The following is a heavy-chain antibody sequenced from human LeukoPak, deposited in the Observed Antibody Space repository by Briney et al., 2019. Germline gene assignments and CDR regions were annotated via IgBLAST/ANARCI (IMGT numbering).Heavy chain of an antibody. CDR2: IYYSGST. D-gene: IGHD4-17*01. J-gene: IGHJ3*02. Sequence: SSETPSLTCTVSGGSVSSYYWSWIRQPPGKGLEWIGCIYYSGSTNSNPSLKSRVTISVDTSKNQLSLKLSSVTAADTAVYYCARGRYGDYHAFDIWGQGTMVTVSS. CDR3: ARGRYGDYHAFDI. CDR1: GGSVSSYY. V-gene: IGHV4-59*02.